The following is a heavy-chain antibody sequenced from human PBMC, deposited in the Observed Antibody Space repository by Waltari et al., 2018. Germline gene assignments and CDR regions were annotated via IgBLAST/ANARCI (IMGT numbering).Heavy chain of an antibody. J-gene: IGHJ6*02. V-gene: IGHV3-33*01. CDR1: GFTFSSYG. D-gene: IGHD2-15*01. CDR3: ARDIKVVAAKYYYYGMDV. CDR2: IWYDGSNK. Sequence: QVQLVESGGGVVQPGRSLRLSCAASGFTFSSYGMHWVRQAPGKGLEWVAVIWYDGSNKYYADSVKGRFTISRDNSKNTLYLQMNSLRAEDTAVYYCARDIKVVAAKYYYYGMDVWGQGTTVTVSS.